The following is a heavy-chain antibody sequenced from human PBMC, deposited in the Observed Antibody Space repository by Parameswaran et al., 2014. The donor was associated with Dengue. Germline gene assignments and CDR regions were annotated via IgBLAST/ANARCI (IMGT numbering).Heavy chain of an antibody. Sequence: TLSLTCAVYGGSFSGYYWSWIRQPPGKGLEWIGEINHSGSTNYNPSLKSRVAISVDTSKNQFSLKLSSVTAADTAVYYCASDIVVVPALRATYYYYGMDVWGQGTTVTVSS. D-gene: IGHD2-2*01. CDR2: INHSGST. J-gene: IGHJ6*02. CDR3: ASDIVVVPALRATYYYYGMDV. V-gene: IGHV4-34*01. CDR1: GGSFSGYY.